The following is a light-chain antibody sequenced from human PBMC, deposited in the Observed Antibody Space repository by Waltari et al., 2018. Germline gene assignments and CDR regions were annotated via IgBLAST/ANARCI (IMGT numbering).Light chain of an antibody. CDR3: QAWDTSTYHVV. Sequence: SHELTQPPSVSVSPGQTASITCSGNKLGDKYACWYQQKPGQSPVVVLYQDTKRPSGIPERFSGSNSGNTATLTISGTQAMDEADYYCQAWDTSTYHVVFGGGTKLTVL. V-gene: IGLV3-1*01. CDR2: QDT. J-gene: IGLJ2*01. CDR1: KLGDKY.